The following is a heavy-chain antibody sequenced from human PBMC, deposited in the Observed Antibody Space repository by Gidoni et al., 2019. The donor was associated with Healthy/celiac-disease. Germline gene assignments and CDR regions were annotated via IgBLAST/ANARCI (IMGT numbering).Heavy chain of an antibody. Sequence: FIRGHYCMLPVCQAPGKGLEWVAVLSYDGSNKYYADSVKGRFTISRDNSKNTLYLQMNNLRAEDTAVYYCAKGLVSIVVVSAAIHYYYYYGLDVWGQGTTVTVSS. D-gene: IGHD2-2*01. CDR3: AKGLVSIVVVSAAIHYYYYYGLDV. CDR2: LSYDGSNK. V-gene: IGHV3-30*18. CDR1: FIRGHYC. J-gene: IGHJ6*02.